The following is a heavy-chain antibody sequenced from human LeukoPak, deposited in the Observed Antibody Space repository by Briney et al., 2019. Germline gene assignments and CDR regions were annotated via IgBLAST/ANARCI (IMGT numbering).Heavy chain of an antibody. CDR3: ATTAYSSRNY. Sequence: GGSLRPSCADSGITFSSYAMGRVRQAPGKGLEWVSSISGGDSTYYTNSVKGRFTISRDNSKNTLYLQMNSLRAEDTAVYYCATTAYSSRNYWGQGTLVTVSS. V-gene: IGHV3-23*01. CDR2: ISGGDST. D-gene: IGHD6-13*01. J-gene: IGHJ4*02. CDR1: GITFSSYA.